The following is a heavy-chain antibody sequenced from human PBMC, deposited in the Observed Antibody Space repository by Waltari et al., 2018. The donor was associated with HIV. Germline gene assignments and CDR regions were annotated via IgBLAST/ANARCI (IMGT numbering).Heavy chain of an antibody. J-gene: IGHJ4*02. Sequence: VQLLASGGALAQPGGALTLACEAPGFTFSKSAMTRVRLPPGKGLEWVSTITGDGGNTYYADSVRGRFTVSRDNSRNILSLQMNALGAEDTAIYYCSQDAGATVYSFFGFWGQGTLVAVSS. CDR3: SQDAGATVYSFFGF. CDR1: GFTFSKSA. V-gene: IGHV3-23*01. D-gene: IGHD2-15*01. CDR2: ITGDGGNT.